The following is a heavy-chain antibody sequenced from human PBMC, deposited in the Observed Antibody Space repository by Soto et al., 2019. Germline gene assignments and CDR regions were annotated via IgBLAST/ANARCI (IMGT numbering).Heavy chain of an antibody. CDR1: GGSISSYY. Sequence: SETLSLTCTVSGGSISSYYGSWIRQPPGKGLEWIGYIYYSGSTNYNPSLKSRVTISLDTSKNQFSLKLSSVTAADTAVYYCARYTVTGYYMDVWGKGTTVTVSS. CDR3: ARYTVTGYYMDV. D-gene: IGHD4-17*01. J-gene: IGHJ6*03. V-gene: IGHV4-59*01. CDR2: IYYSGST.